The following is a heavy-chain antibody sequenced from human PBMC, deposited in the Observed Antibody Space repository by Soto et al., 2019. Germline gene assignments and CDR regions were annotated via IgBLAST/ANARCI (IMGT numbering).Heavy chain of an antibody. D-gene: IGHD3-10*01. CDR2: ISPMFGAA. CDR3: AMEVQVHTPAFVY. J-gene: IGHJ4*02. V-gene: IGHV1-69*19. CDR1: GGTFNTYA. Sequence: QVQLVQSGAEMKKPGSSVKVSCQSSGGTFNTYAMNWVRQAPGQGPEWMGDISPMFGAANYAPKFQGRVTITADESTGTSYMQLSSLTSKDTALYFCAMEVQVHTPAFVYWGQGTLVTVSS.